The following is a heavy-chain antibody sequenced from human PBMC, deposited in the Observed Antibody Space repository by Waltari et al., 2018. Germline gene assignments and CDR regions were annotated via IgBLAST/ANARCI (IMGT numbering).Heavy chain of an antibody. CDR1: GFTLSSYG. Sequence: QVHLVESGGGVVQPGRSLRLSCPASGFTLSSYGIHWVRQAPGKGLEWVAVIWYDGTNTYYGDSVKGRFTISRDNSKNTVFLQMNSLRVEDTAVYYCARGVVVAPPDYWGQGTLVTVSS. J-gene: IGHJ4*02. CDR3: ARGVVVAPPDY. V-gene: IGHV3-33*01. CDR2: IWYDGTNT. D-gene: IGHD2-15*01.